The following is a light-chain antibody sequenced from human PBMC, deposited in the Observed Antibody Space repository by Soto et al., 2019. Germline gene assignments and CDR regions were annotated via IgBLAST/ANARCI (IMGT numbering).Light chain of an antibody. CDR1: QSVNSN. V-gene: IGKV3-15*01. CDR2: GAS. J-gene: IGKJ1*01. Sequence: EIVMSQSPATLSVSPGERATLSCRASQSVNSNLAWYQQKPGQAPRLLIYGASTRATGVPARFSGSGSGTEFILTGSSLQSDDFAVYCCQQYNNWPTFGQGTKVEIK. CDR3: QQYNNWPT.